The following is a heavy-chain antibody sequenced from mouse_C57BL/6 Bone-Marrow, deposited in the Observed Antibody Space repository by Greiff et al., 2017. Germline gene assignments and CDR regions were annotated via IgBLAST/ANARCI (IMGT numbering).Heavy chain of an antibody. CDR2: IWTGGGT. D-gene: IGHD1-1*01. J-gene: IGHJ1*03. CDR1: GFSLTSYA. Sequence: QVQLKESGPGLVAPSQSLSITCTVSGFSLTSYAISWVRQPPGKGLEWLGVIWTGGGTHYNSALKSRLSISKDNSKSQVFLKMNSLQTDDTARYYCARGGSCFYWYFDVWGTGTTVTVSS. V-gene: IGHV2-9-1*01. CDR3: ARGGSCFYWYFDV.